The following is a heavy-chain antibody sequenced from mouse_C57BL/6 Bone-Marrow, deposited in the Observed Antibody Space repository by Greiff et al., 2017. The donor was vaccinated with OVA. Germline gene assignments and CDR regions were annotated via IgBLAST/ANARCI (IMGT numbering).Heavy chain of an antibody. D-gene: IGHD1-1*01. CDR1: GSTFTSYW. J-gene: IGHJ2*01. CDR2: IHPNSGST. V-gene: IGHV1-64*01. Sequence: QVQLQQPGAELVKPGASVKLSCKASGSTFTSYWLHWVKQRPGPGLEWIGMIHPNSGSTKYNEKFKSKATLTVDKSSSTAYMQLSSLTSEDSAVYYCARPSYYGSSYDYWGQGTTLTVSS. CDR3: ARPSYYGSSYDY.